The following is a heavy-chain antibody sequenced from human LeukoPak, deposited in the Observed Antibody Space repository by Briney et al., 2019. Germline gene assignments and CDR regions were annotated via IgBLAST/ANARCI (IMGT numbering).Heavy chain of an antibody. CDR1: GFTFSSYG. Sequence: ARSLRLSCAASGFTFSSYGMHWVRQAPGKGLEWVAVISYDGSNKYYADSVKGRFTISTATSKNTLYLQMNSLRAEDTDVYYCAKAYYDFWSGYFPFGNWGQGTLVTVSS. D-gene: IGHD3-3*01. V-gene: IGHV3-30*18. J-gene: IGHJ4*02. CDR3: AKAYYDFWSGYFPFGN. CDR2: ISYDGSNK.